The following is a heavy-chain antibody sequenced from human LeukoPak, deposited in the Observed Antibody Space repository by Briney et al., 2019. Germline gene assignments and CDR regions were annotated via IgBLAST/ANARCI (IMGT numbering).Heavy chain of an antibody. V-gene: IGHV1-69*04. CDR2: IIPILGIA. J-gene: IGHJ4*02. D-gene: IGHD5-12*01. CDR3: VREEHSGYDY. CDR1: GGTFSSYA. Sequence: SVKVSCKASGGTFSSYAISWVRQAPGQGLEWMGRIIPILGIANYAQKFQGRVTITADKSTSTAYMELSSLRSEDTAVYYCVREEHSGYDYWGQGTLVTVSS.